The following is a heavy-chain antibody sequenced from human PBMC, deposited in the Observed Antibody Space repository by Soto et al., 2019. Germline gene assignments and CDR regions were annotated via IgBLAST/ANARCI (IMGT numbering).Heavy chain of an antibody. V-gene: IGHV4-31*03. J-gene: IGHJ5*02. D-gene: IGHD3-9*01. Sequence: SETLSLTCTVSGGSISSGGYYWSWIRQHPGKGLEWIGYIYYSGSTYYNPSLKSRVTISVDTSKNQFSLKLSSVTAAATAVYYCARGNNVLRYFGNWFDPWGQGTLVTVSS. CDR1: GGSISSGGYY. CDR3: ARGNNVLRYFGNWFDP. CDR2: IYYSGST.